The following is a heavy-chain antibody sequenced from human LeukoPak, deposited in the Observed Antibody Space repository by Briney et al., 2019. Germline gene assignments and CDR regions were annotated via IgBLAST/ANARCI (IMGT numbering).Heavy chain of an antibody. CDR1: GGSISSGGYY. CDR3: AGSTSQYYYYGMDV. Sequence: SETLSLTCTVSGGSISSGGYYWSWIRQHPGKGLEWIGYIYYSGSTYYNPSLKSRVTISVDTSKNQFSLKLSSVTAADTAVYCCAGSTSQYYYYGMDVWGQGTTVTVSS. J-gene: IGHJ6*02. V-gene: IGHV4-31*03. CDR2: IYYSGST. D-gene: IGHD2-2*01.